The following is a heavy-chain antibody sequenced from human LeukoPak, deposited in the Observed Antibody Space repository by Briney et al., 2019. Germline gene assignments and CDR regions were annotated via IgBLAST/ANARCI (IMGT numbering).Heavy chain of an antibody. D-gene: IGHD6-13*01. CDR1: GYTFTGYY. J-gene: IGHJ5*02. V-gene: IGHV1-2*02. CDR3: ARSTYSSRGVDWFDP. CDR2: INPNSGGT. Sequence: ASVKVSCKASGYTFTGYYMHWVRQAPGQGLEWMGWINPNSGGTNYAQKFQGRVTMTRDTSISTAYMEVSRLRSDDTAVYYCARSTYSSRGVDWFDPWGQGTLVTVSS.